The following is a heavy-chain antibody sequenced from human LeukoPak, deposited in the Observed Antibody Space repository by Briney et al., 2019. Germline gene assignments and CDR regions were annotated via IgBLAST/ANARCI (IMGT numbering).Heavy chain of an antibody. V-gene: IGHV4-39*07. D-gene: IGHD1-26*01. CDR1: GGSISSSSYY. CDR2: IYYRGST. CDR3: AREPSGLATDAFDI. Sequence: SETLSLTCTVSGGSISSSSYYWGWIRQPPGKGLEWIGSIYYRGSTYYNPSLKSRVTISVDTSKNQFSLKLSSVTAADTAVYYCAREPSGLATDAFDIWGQGTMVTVSS. J-gene: IGHJ3*02.